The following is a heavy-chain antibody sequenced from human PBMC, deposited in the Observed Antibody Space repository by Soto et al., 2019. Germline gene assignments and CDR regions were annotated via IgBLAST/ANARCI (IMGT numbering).Heavy chain of an antibody. Sequence: SETLSLTCTVSGGSISSSSYYWGWIRQPAGKGLEWIGSIYYSGSTYYNPSLKSRVTISVDTSKNQFSLKLSSVTAADTAVYYCARRDAYYFDYWGQGTLVTVSS. CDR1: GGSISSSSYY. J-gene: IGHJ4*02. CDR3: ARRDAYYFDY. CDR2: IYYSGST. V-gene: IGHV4-39*01.